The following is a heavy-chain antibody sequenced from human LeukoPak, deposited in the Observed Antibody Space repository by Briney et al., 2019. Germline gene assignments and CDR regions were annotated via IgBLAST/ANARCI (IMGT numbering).Heavy chain of an antibody. V-gene: IGHV3-30-3*01. CDR2: ISYDGSNK. CDR3: ARDGYWGDMVRGVIAAYYFDY. D-gene: IGHD3-10*01. J-gene: IGHJ4*02. Sequence: PGRSLRLSCAASGFTFSSYAMHWVRQAPGKGLEWVAVISYDGSNKYYADSVKGRFTISRDNSKNTLYLQMNSLRAEDTAVYYCARDGYWGDMVRGVIAAYYFDYWGQGTLVTVSS. CDR1: GFTFSSYA.